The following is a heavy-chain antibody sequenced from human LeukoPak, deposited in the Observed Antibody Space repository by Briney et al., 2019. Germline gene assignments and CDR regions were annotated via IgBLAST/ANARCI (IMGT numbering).Heavy chain of an antibody. CDR2: ISGNGNST. Sequence: PGGSLRLSCAASGFTFSSYAMSWVRQAPGRGLEWVSVISGNGNSTNYEDSVKGRFTISRDNSKNTLDLQMSSLRAEDTAVYYCAKNERGGGYSYGRQGGYFDYWGQGTLVTVSS. CDR1: GFTFSSYA. J-gene: IGHJ4*02. CDR3: AKNERGGGYSYGRQGGYFDY. V-gene: IGHV3-23*01. D-gene: IGHD5-18*01.